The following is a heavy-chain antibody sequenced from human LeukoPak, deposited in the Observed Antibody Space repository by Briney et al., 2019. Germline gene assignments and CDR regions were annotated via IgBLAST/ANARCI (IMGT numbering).Heavy chain of an antibody. V-gene: IGHV4-59*01. D-gene: IGHD5-12*01. Sequence: SETLSLTCTVSGGSISSYYWCWIRQPPGKGLEWIGYMYYSGSTNYNPSPKSRVTISVDTSKNQFSLKLSSVTAADTAVYYCARVLRGYSGYDLGLIQHWRQGTLVTVSS. J-gene: IGHJ1*01. CDR3: ARVLRGYSGYDLGLIQH. CDR2: MYYSGST. CDR1: GGSISSYY.